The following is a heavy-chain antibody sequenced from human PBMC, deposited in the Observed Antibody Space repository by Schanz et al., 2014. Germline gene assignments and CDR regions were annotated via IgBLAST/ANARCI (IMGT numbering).Heavy chain of an antibody. V-gene: IGHV3-7*01. CDR1: GFIFSGYA. CDR2: IKQDGSAK. Sequence: VQLVESGGGVVQPGNSLRLSCAASGFIFSGYAMIWVRQAPGKGLEWVANIKQDGSAKNYVDSVKGRFTISRDNPKNSLCIQMNSLRPEDTALYYCARVLGGDEGLDQWGQGTLVTVPS. D-gene: IGHD4-17*01. J-gene: IGHJ4*02. CDR3: ARVLGGDEGLDQ.